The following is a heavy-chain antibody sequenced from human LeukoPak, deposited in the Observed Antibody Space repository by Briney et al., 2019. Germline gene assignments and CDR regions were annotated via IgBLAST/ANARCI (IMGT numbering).Heavy chain of an antibody. D-gene: IGHD1-26*01. Sequence: PSETLSPTCTVSGGSISSSSYYWGWIRQPPGKGLEWIGSFYHSGTTHYNPSLKSRLTISADTSKNQFSLKLSSVTAADTAVYYCATSGGLLLSGFDPWGQGIPVTVSS. V-gene: IGHV4-39*01. CDR2: FYHSGTT. CDR3: ATSGGLLLSGFDP. CDR1: GGSISSSSYY. J-gene: IGHJ5*02.